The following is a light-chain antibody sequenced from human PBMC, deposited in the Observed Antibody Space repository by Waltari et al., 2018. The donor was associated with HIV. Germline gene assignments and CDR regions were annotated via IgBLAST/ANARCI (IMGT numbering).Light chain of an antibody. V-gene: IGKV3-15*01. Sequence: EIVMTQSPATLSVSPGERATLSCRASQSIGINLAWYQQKPGQAPRLLIYDASIRATGVPARFRGSGSGTEFTLSISSLQSEDFAVYYCQQYNNWPPLTFGQGTKVEIK. CDR1: QSIGIN. CDR3: QQYNNWPPLT. J-gene: IGKJ1*01. CDR2: DAS.